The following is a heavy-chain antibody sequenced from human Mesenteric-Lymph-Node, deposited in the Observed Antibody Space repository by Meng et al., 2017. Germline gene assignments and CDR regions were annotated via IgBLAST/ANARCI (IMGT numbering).Heavy chain of an antibody. CDR1: GFTFRSYG. V-gene: IGHV3-33*06. Sequence: GESLKISCAASGFTFRSYGMHWVRQAPGKGLEWVAGIWFDGGNSYYADSVKGRFTISRDNSKNTLYLQMNSLRAEDTALYYCAKDAPSGSSLYYFDYWGQGTLVTVSS. CDR2: IWFDGGNS. CDR3: AKDAPSGSSLYYFDY. D-gene: IGHD1-26*01. J-gene: IGHJ4*02.